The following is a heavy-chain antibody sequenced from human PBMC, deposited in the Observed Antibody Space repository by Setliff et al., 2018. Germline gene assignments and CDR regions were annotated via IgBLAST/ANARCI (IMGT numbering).Heavy chain of an antibody. J-gene: IGHJ4*02. V-gene: IGHV4-38-2*02. CDR2: IYHSGST. CDR1: GYSISSGYY. CDR3: ARDLPKYSSSSVDNYFDY. D-gene: IGHD6-6*01. Sequence: PSETLSLTCTVSGYSISSGYYWGWIRQPPGKGLEWIGSIYHSGSTYYNPSLKSRVTISVDTSKNQFSLKLSSVTAADTAVYYCARDLPKYSSSSVDNYFDYWGQGTLVTVSS.